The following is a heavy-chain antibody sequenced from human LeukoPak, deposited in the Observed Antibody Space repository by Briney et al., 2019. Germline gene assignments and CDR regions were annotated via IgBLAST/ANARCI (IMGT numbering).Heavy chain of an antibody. D-gene: IGHD6-19*01. Sequence: GGSLRLSCAASGFTFDDYGLSWVRQAPGKGLEWVSTINWNGGSAGYADSVKGRFTISRDNAKNSLYLQMNSLRAEDTALYYCARVSDISVAAYFDYWGQGTLVTVSS. CDR2: INWNGGSA. V-gene: IGHV3-20*04. J-gene: IGHJ4*02. CDR1: GFTFDDYG. CDR3: ARVSDISVAAYFDY.